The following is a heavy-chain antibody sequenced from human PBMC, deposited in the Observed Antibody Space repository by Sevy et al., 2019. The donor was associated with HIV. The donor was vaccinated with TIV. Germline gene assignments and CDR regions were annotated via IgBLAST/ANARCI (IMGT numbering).Heavy chain of an antibody. CDR3: ARDSPAQYYDSSGYHKAFDI. D-gene: IGHD3-22*01. CDR2: IYYSGST. Sequence: SETLSLTCTVSGGSISSGDYYWSWIRQPPGKGLEWIGYIYYSGSTYYNPSLKSRVTISVDTSKNQFSLKLGYVTAADTAVYYCARDSPAQYYDSSGYHKAFDIWGQGTMVTVSS. J-gene: IGHJ3*02. V-gene: IGHV4-30-4*01. CDR1: GGSISSGDYY.